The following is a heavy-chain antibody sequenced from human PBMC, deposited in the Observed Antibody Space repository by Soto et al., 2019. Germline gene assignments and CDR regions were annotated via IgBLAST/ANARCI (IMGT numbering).Heavy chain of an antibody. J-gene: IGHJ4*02. Sequence: VGSLRLSCAASGFTFSAYNMNWVRQAPGKGLEWVSSISSGSANIYYADSLKGRFTISRDNAKNSLYLQMNSLRAEDTALYYCARSEDDYAWGTALDHWGQGTLVTVSS. D-gene: IGHD3-16*01. CDR2: ISSGSANI. V-gene: IGHV3-21*01. CDR1: GFTFSAYN. CDR3: ARSEDDYAWGTALDH.